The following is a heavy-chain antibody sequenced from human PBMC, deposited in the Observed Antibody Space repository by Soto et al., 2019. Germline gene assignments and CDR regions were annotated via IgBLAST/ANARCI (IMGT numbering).Heavy chain of an antibody. D-gene: IGHD5-18*01. V-gene: IGHV4-30-2*01. J-gene: IGHJ3*02. CDR3: AGIDVDTAMDTVIAFDI. Sequence: QLQLQESGSGLVKPSQTLSLTCAVSGGSISTGGYSWSWIRQPPGKGLEGIGYIFHSGNTYYNPSLNSRGTISVDRSKNQFSLNLSSVTAADTAVYYCAGIDVDTAMDTVIAFDIWDQGTMVTVS. CDR2: IFHSGNT. CDR1: GGSISTGGYS.